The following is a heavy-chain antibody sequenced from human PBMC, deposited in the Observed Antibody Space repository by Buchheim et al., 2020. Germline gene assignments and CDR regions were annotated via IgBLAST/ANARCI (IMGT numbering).Heavy chain of an antibody. CDR1: GFTFSSYW. CDR3: ARDQPLIIGIAAAGTASG. CDR2: IKQDGSEK. D-gene: IGHD6-13*01. Sequence: EVQLVESGGGLVQPGGSLRLSCAASGFTFSSYWMSWVRQAPGKGLEWVANIKQDGSEKYYVDSVKGRFTIPRDNAKNSLSLQMNSLRAEDTAVYYCARDQPLIIGIAAAGTASGWGQGTL. J-gene: IGHJ4*02. V-gene: IGHV3-7*01.